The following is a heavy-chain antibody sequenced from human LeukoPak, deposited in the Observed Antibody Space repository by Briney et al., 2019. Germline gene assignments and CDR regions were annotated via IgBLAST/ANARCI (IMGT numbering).Heavy chain of an antibody. J-gene: IGHJ4*02. V-gene: IGHV3-30*18. CDR1: GFTFSSYG. CDR3: AKDMDYYDSSGQTFDY. CDR2: ISYDGSNK. Sequence: GGSLRLSCAASGFTFSSYGMHWVRQAPGRGLEWVAVISYDGSNKYYADSVKGRFTISRDNSKNTLYLQMNSLRAEDTAVYYCAKDMDYYDSSGQTFDYWGQGTLVTVSS. D-gene: IGHD3-22*01.